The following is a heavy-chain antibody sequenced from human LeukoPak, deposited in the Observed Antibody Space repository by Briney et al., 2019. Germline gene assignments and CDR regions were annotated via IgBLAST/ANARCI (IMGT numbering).Heavy chain of an antibody. CDR1: GFTFDDYA. CDR2: ISWNSGSI. D-gene: IGHD2-15*01. CDR3: AKLPEEDIVVVVAAHYDAFDI. J-gene: IGHJ3*02. V-gene: IGHV3-9*01. Sequence: GGSLRLSCAASGFTFDDYAMHWVRQAPGKGLEWVSGISWNSGSIGYADSVKGRFTISRDNAKNSLYLQMNSLRAEDTALYYCAKLPEEDIVVVVAAHYDAFDIWGQGTMVTVSS.